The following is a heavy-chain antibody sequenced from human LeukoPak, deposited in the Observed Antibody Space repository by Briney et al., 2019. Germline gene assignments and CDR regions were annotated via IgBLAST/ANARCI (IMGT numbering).Heavy chain of an antibody. J-gene: IGHJ4*02. V-gene: IGHV3-21*01. CDR1: GFTFSSYS. D-gene: IGHD6-13*01. CDR3: ARVEEAAAFNP. Sequence: GGSLRLSCAASGFTFSSYSMNWVRQAPGKGLEWVSSISSSSNYIYYADSVKGRFTISRDNARNSLYLQMNSLRAEDTAVYYCARVEEAAAFNPWGQGTLVTVSS. CDR2: ISSSSNYI.